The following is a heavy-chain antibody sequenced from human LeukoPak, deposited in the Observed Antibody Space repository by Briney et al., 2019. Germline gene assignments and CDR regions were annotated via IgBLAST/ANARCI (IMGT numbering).Heavy chain of an antibody. D-gene: IGHD1-26*01. Sequence: PGGSLRLSCAASGFTFSSYAMSWIRQAPGKGLEWVSAISSAGGSTYYADSVKGRFTISRDNSKNTFFLQMNSLRAEDTAVYYCAKVVLSGSYGGFDYWGQGTLVTVSS. CDR3: AKVVLSGSYGGFDY. CDR2: ISSAGGST. V-gene: IGHV3-23*01. CDR1: GFTFSSYA. J-gene: IGHJ4*02.